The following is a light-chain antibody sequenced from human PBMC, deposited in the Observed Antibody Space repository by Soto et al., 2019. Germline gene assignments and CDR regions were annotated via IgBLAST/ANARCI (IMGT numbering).Light chain of an antibody. J-gene: IGKJ2*01. Sequence: EIVMTQSPATLSVSPGERATLSCRASQSVSSNLAWYQQKPGQAPRLLIYGASTRATGIPARFSGSGSGTEFTLTISRLQSEDFADYYCQQYNNWPLPFGQGTKLEIK. CDR1: QSVSSN. CDR3: QQYNNWPLP. CDR2: GAS. V-gene: IGKV3-15*01.